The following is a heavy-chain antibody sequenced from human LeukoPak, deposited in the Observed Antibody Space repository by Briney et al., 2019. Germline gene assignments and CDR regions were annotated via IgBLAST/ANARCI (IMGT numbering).Heavy chain of an antibody. V-gene: IGHV3-21*06. CDR1: GFTFSSYS. Sequence: GGSPRLSCVASGFTFSSYSMIWVRQTPGGGLEWVSSLSSDSTYIYYADSARGRFAISRDNAKSTLFLQMNSLRAEDTGLYYCARGRYYDFNWFDPWGQGTLVTVSS. J-gene: IGHJ5*02. CDR3: ARGRYYDFNWFDP. D-gene: IGHD3-9*01. CDR2: LSSDSTYI.